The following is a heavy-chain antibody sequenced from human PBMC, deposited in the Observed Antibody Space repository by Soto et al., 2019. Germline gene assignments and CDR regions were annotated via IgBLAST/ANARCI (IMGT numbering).Heavy chain of an antibody. Sequence: EVQLLESGGGLVQPGGSLRLSCAASGFTFSSHAMIWVRQVPGKGLECVSSIRGSGGNTNYADSVKGRFTISRDNSQHTLYLQMNSLRAEDTAVYYCAKDMSVYDKYDCDYGGQGTLVTVSS. CDR3: AKDMSVYDKYDCDY. V-gene: IGHV3-23*01. CDR1: GFTFSSHA. CDR2: IRGSGGNT. J-gene: IGHJ4*02. D-gene: IGHD3-22*01.